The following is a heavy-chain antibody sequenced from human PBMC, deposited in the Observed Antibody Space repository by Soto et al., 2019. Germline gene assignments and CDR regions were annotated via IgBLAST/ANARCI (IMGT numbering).Heavy chain of an antibody. Sequence: GGSLRLSCAASGFTFSSHAMHWVRQAPGKGLEWVALISYDGSNKYYADSVKGRFTISRDNSKNTLYLQMNSLRAEDTAVFYCARDFDPQLRLGELPLISPHGSLDYWGQGTLVTVSS. CDR2: ISYDGSNK. CDR3: ARDFDPQLRLGELPLISPHGSLDY. V-gene: IGHV3-30-3*01. CDR1: GFTFSSHA. D-gene: IGHD3-16*01. J-gene: IGHJ4*02.